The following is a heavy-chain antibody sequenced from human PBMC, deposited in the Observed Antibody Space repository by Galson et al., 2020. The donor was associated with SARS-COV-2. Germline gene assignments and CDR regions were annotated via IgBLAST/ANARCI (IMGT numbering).Heavy chain of an antibody. J-gene: IGHJ4*02. CDR2: ISGSGGST. Sequence: PGGSLRLSCAASGFTFSSYPMSWVRQAPGKGLEWVSDISGSGGSTYYADSVKGRFTISRDNSKNMLYLQINSLRAEDTAVYYCAKERHYGDYAVIIEYWGQGTLVTVSS. D-gene: IGHD4-17*01. CDR3: AKERHYGDYAVIIEY. CDR1: GFTFSSYP. V-gene: IGHV3-23*01.